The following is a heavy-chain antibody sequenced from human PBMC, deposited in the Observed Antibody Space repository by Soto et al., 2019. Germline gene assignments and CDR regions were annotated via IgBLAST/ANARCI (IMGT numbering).Heavy chain of an antibody. Sequence: QVQLHQWGAGLLKPSETLSLNCAVYGGSLSDYYWRWIRQPPGKGLGWIGEINHSAITNYNPSLKSRVTISVDTPKNQFSLKLGSMTVADTAVYYCARRRTAAAGNLDWYFDLWGRGTLVTVSS. D-gene: IGHD6-13*01. CDR1: GGSLSDYY. CDR2: INHSAIT. CDR3: ARRRTAAAGNLDWYFDL. V-gene: IGHV4-34*01. J-gene: IGHJ2*01.